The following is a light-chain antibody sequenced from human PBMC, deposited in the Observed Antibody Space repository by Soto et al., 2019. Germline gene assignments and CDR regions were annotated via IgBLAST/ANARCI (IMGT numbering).Light chain of an antibody. V-gene: IGKV1-5*01. CDR2: DAP. CDR1: QSISSW. J-gene: IGKJ5*01. CDR3: QQANSFPIT. Sequence: DIQMTQSPSTLSASLGDRVTITCRASQSISSWLAWYQQKPGKAPKVLIYDAPSLESGVPSRFSGSGSGTDFTLTISSLQPEDFATYYCQQANSFPITFGQGTRLEIK.